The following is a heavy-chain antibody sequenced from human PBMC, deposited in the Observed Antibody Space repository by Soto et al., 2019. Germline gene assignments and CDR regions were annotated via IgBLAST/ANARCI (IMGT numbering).Heavy chain of an antibody. Sequence: VSGPTLVNPTQTLTLTCTFSGFSLNSNGMCVNWIRQPPGKALEWLALIDWDDDKYYSTSLKTRLTISRDTSKNQVVLTMINMDPVDTATYYCARTSALPLGYPPGMDVWGQGTTVTASS. V-gene: IGHV2-70*13. CDR1: GFSLNSNGMC. CDR2: IDWDDDK. J-gene: IGHJ6*02. D-gene: IGHD7-27*01. CDR3: ARTSALPLGYPPGMDV.